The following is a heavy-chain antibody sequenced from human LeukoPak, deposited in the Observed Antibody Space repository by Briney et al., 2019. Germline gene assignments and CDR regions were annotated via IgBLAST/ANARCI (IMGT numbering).Heavy chain of an antibody. J-gene: IGHJ6*04. CDR3: ARRSMVQHLDV. CDR1: GYTFTSYA. Sequence: ASVKVSCKASGYTFTSYAMNWVRHAPAQGLEWMGWINTNTGNPTYDQGFTGRFVFSLDTSVSTAYLQISSLKTEDTAVYYCARRSMVQHLDVWGKGTTVTVSS. CDR2: INTNTGNP. V-gene: IGHV7-4-1*02. D-gene: IGHD3-10*01.